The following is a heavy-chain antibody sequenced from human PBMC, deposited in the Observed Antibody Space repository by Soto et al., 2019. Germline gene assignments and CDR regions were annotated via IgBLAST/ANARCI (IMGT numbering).Heavy chain of an antibody. Sequence: EVQLVESGGGLVQPGGSLRLSCAASGFTLSSYWMYWVRQAPGKGLEWVSHMNNDGSYTISGESMKGRFTFSRDNAKNTLYLQMNSLSAEDTDVYYCVRGGYMHACDIWGQGTMVTVSS. CDR2: MNNDGSYT. CDR3: VRGGYMHACDI. V-gene: IGHV3-74*01. CDR1: GFTLSSYW. D-gene: IGHD6-13*01. J-gene: IGHJ3*02.